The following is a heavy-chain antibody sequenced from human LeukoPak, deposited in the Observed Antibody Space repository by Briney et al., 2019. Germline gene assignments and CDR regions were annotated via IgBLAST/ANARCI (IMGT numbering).Heavy chain of an antibody. CDR2: INHSGST. Sequence: SETLSLTCAVYGGSFSGYYWSWIRQPPGKGLEWIGEINHSGSTNYNPSLKSRVTISVDTSKNQFSLKLSSVTAADTAVYYCARDRHLTNWFDSWGQGTLVTVSS. CDR3: ARDRHLTNWFDS. J-gene: IGHJ5*01. D-gene: IGHD3-3*02. V-gene: IGHV4-34*01. CDR1: GGSFSGYY.